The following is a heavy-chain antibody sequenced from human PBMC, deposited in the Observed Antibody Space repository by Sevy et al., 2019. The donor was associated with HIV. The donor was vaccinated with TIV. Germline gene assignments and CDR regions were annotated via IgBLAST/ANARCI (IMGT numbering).Heavy chain of an antibody. CDR3: AHTVTQYSSSSYYFDY. D-gene: IGHD6-6*01. J-gene: IGHJ4*02. Sequence: SGPTLVKPTQTLTLACTFSGFSLSTSGVGVGWIRQPPGKALEWLALIYWNDDKRYSPSLKSRLTITKDTSKNQVVLTMTNMDPVDTATYYCAHTVTQYSSSSYYFDYWGQGTLVTVSS. V-gene: IGHV2-5*01. CDR1: GFSLSTSGVG. CDR2: IYWNDDK.